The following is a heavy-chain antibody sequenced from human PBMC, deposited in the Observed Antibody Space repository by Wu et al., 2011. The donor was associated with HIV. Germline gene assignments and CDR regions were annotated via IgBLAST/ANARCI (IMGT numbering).Heavy chain of an antibody. CDR3: ARAVTGTRGAFDI. CDR1: GYTFTGYY. D-gene: IGHD1-7*01. Sequence: EVKKPGASVKVSCKASGYTFTGYYMLWVRQAPGQGLEWMGWINPNSDGTNYAQKFQGRVTMTRDTSISTAYMELSSLRSDDTAVYYCARAVTGTRGAFDIWGQGTLVTVSS. V-gene: IGHV1-2*02. CDR2: INPNSDGT. J-gene: IGHJ4*02.